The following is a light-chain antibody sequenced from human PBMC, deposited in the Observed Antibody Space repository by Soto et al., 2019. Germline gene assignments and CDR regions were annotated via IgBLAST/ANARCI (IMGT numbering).Light chain of an antibody. CDR1: SSDVGLYNY. V-gene: IGLV2-11*01. CDR2: DVS. CDR3: CSYGGSYTPYV. Sequence: QFALTQPRSVYGSPGQSVTISCTRTSSDVGLYNYVSWYQQHPGKAPKLIIYDVSKRPSGVPDRFSGSKSGNTASLTISGLQAEDEGEYFCCSYGGSYTPYVFGTGTKLTV. J-gene: IGLJ1*01.